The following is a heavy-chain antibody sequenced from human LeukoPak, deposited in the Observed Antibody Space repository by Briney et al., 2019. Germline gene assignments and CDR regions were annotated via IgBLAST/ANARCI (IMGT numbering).Heavy chain of an antibody. V-gene: IGHV1-2*02. Sequence: GASVKVSCKASGYTFTGYYMHWVRQAPGQGLEWMGWINPNSGGTNYAQKFQGRVTMTRDTSISTAYMELSRLRYDDTAVYYCARNDRGIAAAGPADYWGQGTLVTVSS. CDR3: ARNDRGIAAAGPADY. CDR2: INPNSGGT. D-gene: IGHD6-13*01. J-gene: IGHJ4*02. CDR1: GYTFTGYY.